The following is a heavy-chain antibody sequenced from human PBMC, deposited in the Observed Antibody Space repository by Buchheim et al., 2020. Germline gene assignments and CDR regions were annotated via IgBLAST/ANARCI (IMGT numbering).Heavy chain of an antibody. D-gene: IGHD6-13*01. J-gene: IGHJ2*01. V-gene: IGHV3-74*01. Sequence: EVQLVESGGGLVQPGGSLRLSCAASGFTFSQYSFSHYWFHWVRQVPGRGLVWVSRLSDDGTTRTYADAVEGRFSTSRDNARNMVYLQMNSLRDEDTAVYYCAREASGRGNWYFDVWGRGTL. CDR2: LSDDGTTR. CDR1: GFTFSQYSFSHYW. CDR3: AREASGRGNWYFDV.